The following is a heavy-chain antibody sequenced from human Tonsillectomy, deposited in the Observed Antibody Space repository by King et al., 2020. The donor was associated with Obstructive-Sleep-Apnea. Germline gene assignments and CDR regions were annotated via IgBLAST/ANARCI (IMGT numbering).Heavy chain of an antibody. J-gene: IGHJ3*01. V-gene: IGHV3-7*01. CDR1: DFTFSGNW. CDR2: IKEDGSVE. CDR3: VRDTSPDITTSGRRTYFDALDV. Sequence: VQLVESGGGMVHPGESLRLSCVASDFTFSGNWMTWVRQAPGKGLEWVANIKEDGSVEHYVDSVKGRFSISRDNAKTSLYLKMNSLAAEVTADYYFVRDTSPDITTSGRRTYFDALDVWGQGTTVTVSS. D-gene: IGHD3-22*01.